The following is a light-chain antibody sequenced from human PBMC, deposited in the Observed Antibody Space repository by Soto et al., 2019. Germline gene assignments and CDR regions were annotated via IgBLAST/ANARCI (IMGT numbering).Light chain of an antibody. CDR1: HSVTSDY. CDR3: QQYATSARLT. V-gene: IGKV3-20*01. Sequence: EIVLTQSPGTLSLSPGERATLSCRASHSVTSDYLAWYQQKPGQPPRLLIYSATKRATGIPDRFSGSGSGTDFSLTIKGLEPEDFAVYYCQQYATSARLTFGPGTNVDI. J-gene: IGKJ3*01. CDR2: SAT.